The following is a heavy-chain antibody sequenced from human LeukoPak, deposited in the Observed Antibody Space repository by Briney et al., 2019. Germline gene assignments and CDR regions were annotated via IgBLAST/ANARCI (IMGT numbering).Heavy chain of an antibody. CDR2: ISYRGST. V-gene: IGHV4-61*01. Sequence: SETLSLTCTVSGASVSSDSYYWSWIRQPPGKGLEWIGYISYRGSTNYNPSLKSRVTISVDTSKNQFSLRLNSVTAADTALYYCVRETATSYYDSAGYYRQTEVFDVWGQGTKVTVSS. CDR1: GASVSSDSYY. J-gene: IGHJ3*01. CDR3: VRETATSYYDSAGYYRQTEVFDV. D-gene: IGHD3-22*01.